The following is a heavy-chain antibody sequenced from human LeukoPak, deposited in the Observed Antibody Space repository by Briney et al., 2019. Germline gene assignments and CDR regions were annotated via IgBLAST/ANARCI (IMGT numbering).Heavy chain of an antibody. D-gene: IGHD3-22*01. Sequence: PSETLSLTCTVSGGSISSSSYYWGWIRQPPGKGLEWIGYIYYSGSTNYNPSLKSRVTISVDTSKNQFSLKLSSVTAADTAVYYCAREGDYYDSSGTRETDAFDIWGQGTMVTVSS. CDR3: AREGDYYDSSGTRETDAFDI. J-gene: IGHJ3*02. CDR2: IYYSGST. V-gene: IGHV4-61*01. CDR1: GGSISSSSYY.